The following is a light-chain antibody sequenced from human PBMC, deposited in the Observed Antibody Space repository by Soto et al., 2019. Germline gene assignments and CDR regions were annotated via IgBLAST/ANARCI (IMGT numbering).Light chain of an antibody. CDR3: QHYGSSPQT. CDR1: QSVSSSY. J-gene: IGKJ1*01. Sequence: EIVLTQSPGTLSLSPGERATLSCRASQSVSSSYLAWYQQKPGQAPRLLIYGASSRATGIPDRFSGSGSGTDFTLTINRLEPEDFAVYYCQHYGSSPQTFGQGTKVDIK. CDR2: GAS. V-gene: IGKV3-20*01.